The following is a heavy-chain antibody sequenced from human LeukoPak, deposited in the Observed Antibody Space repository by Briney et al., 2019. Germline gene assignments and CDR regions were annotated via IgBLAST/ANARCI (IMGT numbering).Heavy chain of an antibody. CDR3: AKRTTASTSPLGY. CDR1: GFTFSSYA. CDR2: ISDSGGST. J-gene: IGHJ4*02. V-gene: IGHV3-23*01. Sequence: GGSLRLSCAASGFTFSSYAMRWVRQAPGKGLECVSAISDSGGSTYYAASVKGRFTISRDNSKNTLYLQMNSLRAEDTAVHYCAKRTTASTSPLGYWGQGTLVIVSS. D-gene: IGHD4-17*01.